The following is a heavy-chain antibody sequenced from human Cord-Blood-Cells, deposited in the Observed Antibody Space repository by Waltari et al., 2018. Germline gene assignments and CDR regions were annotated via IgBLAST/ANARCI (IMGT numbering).Heavy chain of an antibody. CDR1: GFTFSSYA. V-gene: IGHV3-23*01. CDR2: IGGRGGST. J-gene: IGHJ4*02. CDR3: AKEGRTTVTTRGAFDY. D-gene: IGHD4-17*01. Sequence: EVQLLESGGGLVQPGGSLRLSCAASGFTFSSYAMSWVRQAPGKGLEWVSAIGGRGGSTSYADSVKGRFTISRDNSKNTLYLQMNSLRAEDTAVYYCAKEGRTTVTTRGAFDYWGQGTLVTVSS.